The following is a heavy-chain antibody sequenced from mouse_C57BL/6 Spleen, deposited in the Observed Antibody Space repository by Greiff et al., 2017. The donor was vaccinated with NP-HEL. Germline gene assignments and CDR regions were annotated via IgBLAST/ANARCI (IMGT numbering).Heavy chain of an antibody. V-gene: IGHV1-72*01. CDR1: GYNFTSYW. CDR2: IDPNSGGT. Sequence: QVQLQQSGAELVKPGASVKLSCKASGYNFTSYWMHWVKQRPGRGLEWIGRIDPNSGGTKYNEKFKSKATLTVDKPSSTAYMQLSSLTSEDSAVYYCARCLIYYYGSEDYYAMDYWGQGTSVTVSS. CDR3: ARCLIYYYGSEDYYAMDY. D-gene: IGHD1-1*01. J-gene: IGHJ4*01.